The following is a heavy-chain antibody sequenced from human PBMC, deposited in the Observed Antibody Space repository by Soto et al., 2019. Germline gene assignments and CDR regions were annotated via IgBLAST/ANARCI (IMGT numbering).Heavy chain of an antibody. V-gene: IGHV3-23*01. CDR3: IRQSKLTTVTANVGYYYGLYV. D-gene: IGHD4-4*01. Sequence: DVQLLESGGGLVQPGGSLRLSCAASGFRFSTYDMSWVRQAPGKGLEWVSVMSGSGSGTYYADAVKGRFTISRDNSKNTLYLQMNSMRDEDTAVYYCIRQSKLTTVTANVGYYYGLYVGGQGTTVTVSS. J-gene: IGHJ6*02. CDR2: MSGSGSGT. CDR1: GFRFSTYD.